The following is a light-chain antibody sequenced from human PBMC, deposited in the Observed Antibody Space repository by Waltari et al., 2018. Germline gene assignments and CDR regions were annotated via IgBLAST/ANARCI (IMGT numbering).Light chain of an antibody. J-gene: IGKJ5*01. CDR1: QTVTGY. Sequence: IQMTQSPSSLPASVGDRVTIPSRASQTVTGYLDRYQQKTGKAPKLLIYEASRLHSGVPSRFSGSRAGTDVTLTISILLPEDFATYYCQQSDTNPVAFGQGTRLEIK. CDR3: QQSDTNPVA. V-gene: IGKV1-39*01. CDR2: EAS.